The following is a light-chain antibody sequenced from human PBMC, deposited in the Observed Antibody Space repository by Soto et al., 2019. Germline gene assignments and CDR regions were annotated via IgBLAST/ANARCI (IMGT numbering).Light chain of an antibody. J-gene: IGLJ2*01. Sequence: QSALTQPASVSGSPGQSITISCTGTSSDVGSYNLVSWYQQHPGKAPKLMIYEGSKRPSXVSNRFSGSKSGNTASLTISGXXXXDXXDYYCCSYAGSSTWVFGGGTKVTVL. V-gene: IGLV2-23*01. CDR1: SSDVGSYNL. CDR3: CSYAGSSTWV. CDR2: EGS.